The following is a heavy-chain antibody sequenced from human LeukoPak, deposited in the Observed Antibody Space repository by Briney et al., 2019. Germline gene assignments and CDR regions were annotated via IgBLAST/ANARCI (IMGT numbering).Heavy chain of an antibody. CDR3: ARGAWTAYYFDY. D-gene: IGHD3/OR15-3a*01. CDR1: GFTCGSHM. CDR2: ISYDGRKK. V-gene: IGHV3-30*03. Sequence: GGSLRLSCSASGFTCGSHMMLWGGQAPAKGLEWVAVISYDGRKKYYGDSVKGRFTISRDNSKNTLYLQMNSLRPEDTAVFYCARGAWTAYYFDYWGQGTLVTVSS. J-gene: IGHJ4*02.